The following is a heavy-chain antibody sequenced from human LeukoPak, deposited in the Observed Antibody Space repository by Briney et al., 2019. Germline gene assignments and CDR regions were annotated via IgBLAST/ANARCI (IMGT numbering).Heavy chain of an antibody. Sequence: PGGTLRLSCAASGFTFSSYGMSGVRQPPGKGLEGVSAISGSGGSTYYADSVKGRFTISRDNSKNTLYLQMNSLRAEDTAVYYCAKGTDTAMVVFDYWGQGTLVTVSS. CDR1: GFTFSSYG. D-gene: IGHD5-18*01. CDR3: AKGTDTAMVVFDY. J-gene: IGHJ4*02. V-gene: IGHV3-23*01. CDR2: ISGSGGST.